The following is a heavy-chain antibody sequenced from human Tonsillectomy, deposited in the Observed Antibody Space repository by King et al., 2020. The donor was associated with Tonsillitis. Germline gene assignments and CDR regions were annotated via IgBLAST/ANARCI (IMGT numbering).Heavy chain of an antibody. D-gene: IGHD6-19*01. CDR3: ARSGPDY. Sequence: VQLVESGGGVVQPGRSLRLSCAASGFTFSSYGMHWVRQAPGKGLEWVAVISYDGSNKYYADSVKGRFTISRDNPKNTLYLQMNSLRAEDTAVYYCARSGPDYWGQGTLVTVSS. V-gene: IGHV3-30*03. CDR1: GFTFSSYG. CDR2: ISYDGSNK. J-gene: IGHJ4*02.